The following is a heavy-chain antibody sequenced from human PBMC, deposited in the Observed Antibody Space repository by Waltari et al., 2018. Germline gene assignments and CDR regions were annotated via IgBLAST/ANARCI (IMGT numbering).Heavy chain of an antibody. J-gene: IGHJ4*02. CDR1: GYTFTSYD. V-gene: IGHV1-8*02. Sequence: VQLVQSGAEVKKPGESLKISCKGSGYTFTSYDINWVRQATGQGLEWMGLMNPNSGNTGYAQKFQGRVTMTRNTSISTAYMELGSLRSEDTAVYYCASPRTDYGSEYWGQGTLVTVSS. D-gene: IGHD3-10*01. CDR2: MNPNSGNT. CDR3: ASPRTDYGSEY.